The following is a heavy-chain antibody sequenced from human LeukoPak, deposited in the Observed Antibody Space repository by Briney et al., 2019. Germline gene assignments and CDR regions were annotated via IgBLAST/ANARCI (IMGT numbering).Heavy chain of an antibody. CDR1: GYSFSTYW. CDR3: ARQDEGSVVRGVIIDY. V-gene: IGHV5-10-1*01. J-gene: IGHJ4*02. D-gene: IGHD3-10*01. Sequence: GESLRISCKGPGYSFSTYWISWVRQMPGKGLEWMGRIDPSDSYTNYSPSFQGHVTISADKSTTTAYLQWSSLKASDTAIYYCARQDEGSVVRGVIIDYWGQGTLVTVSS. CDR2: IDPSDSYT.